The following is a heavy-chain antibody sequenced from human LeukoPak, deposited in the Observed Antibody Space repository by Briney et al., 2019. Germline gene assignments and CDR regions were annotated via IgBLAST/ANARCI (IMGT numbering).Heavy chain of an antibody. V-gene: IGHV3-30*18. J-gene: IGHJ4*02. CDR3: AKASGDSSGYRFDY. Sequence: RSLRLSCAASGFTFSDYGVHWVRQAPGKGQERVAVIAHDGSNQYYADSVKGRFTISRDNSKNTQFLQMNSLRAEDTAVYYCAKASGDSSGYRFDYWGQGTLLTVSS. CDR2: IAHDGSNQ. CDR1: GFTFSDYG. D-gene: IGHD3-22*01.